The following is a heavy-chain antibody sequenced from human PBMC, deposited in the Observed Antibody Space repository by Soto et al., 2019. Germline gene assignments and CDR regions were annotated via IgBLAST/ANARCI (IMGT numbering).Heavy chain of an antibody. Sequence: PSETLSLTCAVYGGSFSGYYWSWIRQPPGKGLEWVGEINHSGSTNYNPSLKSRVTISVDTSKNQFSLKLSSVTAADTAVYYCARVRLRLYYYYYGMDVWGQGTTVTVSS. D-gene: IGHD5-12*01. V-gene: IGHV4-34*01. J-gene: IGHJ6*02. CDR1: GGSFSGYY. CDR2: INHSGST. CDR3: ARVRLRLYYYYYGMDV.